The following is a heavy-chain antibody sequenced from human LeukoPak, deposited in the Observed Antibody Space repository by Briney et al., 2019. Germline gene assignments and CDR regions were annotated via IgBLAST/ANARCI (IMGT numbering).Heavy chain of an antibody. CDR3: ARYAVASNYFDY. Sequence: SETLSLTCTVSGGFICSCYWSWIRQPAGKGLEWIGHIYTSGSTNYNPSLKSRVTISVDKSKNQFSLKLSSVTAADTAVYYCARYAVASNYFDYWGQGTLVTVSS. V-gene: IGHV4-4*07. J-gene: IGHJ4*02. CDR1: GGFICSCY. CDR2: IYTSGST. D-gene: IGHD5-12*01.